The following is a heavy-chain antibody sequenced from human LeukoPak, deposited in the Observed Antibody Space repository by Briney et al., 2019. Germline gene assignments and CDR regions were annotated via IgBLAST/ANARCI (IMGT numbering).Heavy chain of an antibody. J-gene: IGHJ4*02. CDR1: GFTFSSYA. Sequence: GGSLRLSCAASGFTFSSYAMSWVRQAPGKGLEWVSVISESGGRTYYADSVKGRFTISTDNSKNTLYLQMNSLRAEDTAVSLRSSDWYPGFDSWGQGTLVTVSS. V-gene: IGHV3-23*01. CDR2: ISESGGRT. D-gene: IGHD6-19*01. CDR3: SSDWYPGFDS.